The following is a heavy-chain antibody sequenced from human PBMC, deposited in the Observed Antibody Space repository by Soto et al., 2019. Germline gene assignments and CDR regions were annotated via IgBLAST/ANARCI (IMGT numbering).Heavy chain of an antibody. Sequence: QVQLQQWGAGLLKPSETLSLTCAVYGGSFSGYYWSWIRQPPGKGLEWIGEINHSGSTNYNPSLKSRVTISVDTSKNQFSLKLSSVTAADTAVYYCARGWEVRGDGRKEPYYYYYMDVWGKGTTVTVSS. D-gene: IGHD3-10*01. J-gene: IGHJ6*03. CDR2: INHSGST. CDR3: ARGWEVRGDGRKEPYYYYYMDV. V-gene: IGHV4-34*01. CDR1: GGSFSGYY.